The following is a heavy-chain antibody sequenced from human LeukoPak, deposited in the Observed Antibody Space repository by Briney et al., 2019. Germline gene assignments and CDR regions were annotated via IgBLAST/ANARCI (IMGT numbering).Heavy chain of an antibody. CDR1: GFTFSTYW. V-gene: IGHV3-7*01. CDR3: ARDPSPYGSGSYSNFDY. CDR2: IKQDGSVK. D-gene: IGHD3-10*01. J-gene: IGHJ4*02. Sequence: PGGSLRLSCVVSGFTFSTYWMSWVRQAPGKGLECVATIKQDGSVKNYGDSVQGRFTISRDNAKNSLYLQMHSLRAEDTAVYYCARDPSPYGSGSYSNFDYWGQGTLVTVSS.